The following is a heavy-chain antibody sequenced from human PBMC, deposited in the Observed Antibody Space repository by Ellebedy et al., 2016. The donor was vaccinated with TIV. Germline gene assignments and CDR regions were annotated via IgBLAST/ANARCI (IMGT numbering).Heavy chain of an antibody. D-gene: IGHD3-10*01. V-gene: IGHV3-66*04. Sequence: GESLKISCAASGFTVSSDPMGWVRQAPGKGLDYVSVIFNDDRTNYADSVKGRFTISRDNAKKSLYLQMNSLRAEDTAVYYCARQDGSGSSPHYYGMDVWGQGTTVTVSS. CDR2: IFNDDRT. CDR1: GFTVSSDP. J-gene: IGHJ6*02. CDR3: ARQDGSGSSPHYYGMDV.